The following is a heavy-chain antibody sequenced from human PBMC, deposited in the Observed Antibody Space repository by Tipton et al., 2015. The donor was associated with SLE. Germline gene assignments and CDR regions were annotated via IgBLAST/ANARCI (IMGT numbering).Heavy chain of an antibody. CDR2: IYYSGST. V-gene: IGHV4-31*03. CDR3: ARRGSSSPLDNWFDP. J-gene: IGHJ5*02. Sequence: LSLTCTVSGGSISSGGYYWSWIRQHPGKGLEWIGYIYYSGSTYYNPSLKSRVTISVDTSKNQFSLKLSSVTAADTAVYYCARRGSSSPLDNWFDPWGQGTLVTVSS. D-gene: IGHD6-6*01. CDR1: GGSISSGGYY.